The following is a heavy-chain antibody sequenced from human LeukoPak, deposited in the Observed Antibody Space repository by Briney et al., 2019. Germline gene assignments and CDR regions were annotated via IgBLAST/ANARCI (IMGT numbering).Heavy chain of an antibody. Sequence: SETLSLTCTVSGGSISSYYWSWIRQPPGKGLEWIGYIYYSGSTNYNPSLKGRVTISVDTSKNQFSLKLSSVTAADTAVYYCARGYYDYVWGSYRYTTPLFDYWGQGTLVTVSS. J-gene: IGHJ4*02. D-gene: IGHD3-16*02. CDR3: ARGYYDYVWGSYRYTTPLFDY. CDR1: GGSISSYY. V-gene: IGHV4-59*01. CDR2: IYYSGST.